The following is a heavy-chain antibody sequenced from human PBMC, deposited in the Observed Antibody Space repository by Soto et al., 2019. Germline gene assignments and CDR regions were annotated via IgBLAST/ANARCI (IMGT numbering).Heavy chain of an antibody. D-gene: IGHD3-16*01. CDR2: MNPNSGNS. CDR3: ARGWGRWPHEKPGDY. V-gene: IGHV1-8*01. Sequence: QVQLVQSGAELKEPGASVKVSCTASEYTFVNHDINWVRQAPGRGLEWMGWMNPNSGNSGFAQKFQDRVTMTRDTSRYTAYMELRNLRSEDTAVYYCARGWGRWPHEKPGDYWGQGTLVTVS. J-gene: IGHJ4*02. CDR1: EYTFVNHD.